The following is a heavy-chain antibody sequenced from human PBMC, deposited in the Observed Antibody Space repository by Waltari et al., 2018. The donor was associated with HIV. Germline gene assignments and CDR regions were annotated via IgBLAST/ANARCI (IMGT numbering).Heavy chain of an antibody. CDR1: GGSISHGGYY. Sequence: QLQLLESGPGLVEPSQNLSLTCTVSGGSISHGGYYWNWIRQHPGKGLEWIGYIYYSGTIYYNPSLKSRVTISIDTSKNQFSLKLTSMTAADTAVYYCASRSGGSSRPFDYWGQGTPVTVSS. D-gene: IGHD6-13*01. CDR3: ASRSGGSSRPFDY. CDR2: IYYSGTI. V-gene: IGHV4-31*03. J-gene: IGHJ4*02.